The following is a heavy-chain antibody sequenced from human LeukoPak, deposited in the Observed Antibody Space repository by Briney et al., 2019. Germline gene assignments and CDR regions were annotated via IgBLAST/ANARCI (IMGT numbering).Heavy chain of an antibody. Sequence: PGRSLRLSCTASGFTFSDYAMTWVRQAPGKGLEWVGFIRNKANGGTADYAASVGGRFTISRDDSKTIAYLQMNSLRTDDTAVYYCSRAYSTGWLGINDYWGQGALVTVSS. CDR2: IRNKANGGTA. D-gene: IGHD6-19*01. V-gene: IGHV3-49*04. CDR3: SRAYSTGWLGINDY. CDR1: GFTFSDYA. J-gene: IGHJ4*02.